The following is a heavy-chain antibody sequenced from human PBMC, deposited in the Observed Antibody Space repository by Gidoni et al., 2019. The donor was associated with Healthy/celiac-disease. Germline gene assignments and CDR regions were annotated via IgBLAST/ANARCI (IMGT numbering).Heavy chain of an antibody. D-gene: IGHD3-16*02. J-gene: IGHJ4*02. CDR1: GGSCSGYY. CDR2: INHSGST. Sequence: QVQLQQWGAGLLKHAETLYLTCAVDGGSCSGYYWSGIRQPPGKGLEWIGEINHSGSTNYNPSLKRRFTISVDTSKNQFSLKLSSVPAAATAVYYCARCPYYDYVWGSYRFNYFDYWGQGTLVTVSS. CDR3: ARCPYYDYVWGSYRFNYFDY. V-gene: IGHV4-34*01.